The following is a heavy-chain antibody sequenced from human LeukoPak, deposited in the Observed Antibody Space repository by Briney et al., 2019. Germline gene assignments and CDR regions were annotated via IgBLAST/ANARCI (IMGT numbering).Heavy chain of an antibody. Sequence: KTSETLSLTCTVSGGSISSYYWSWIRQPPGKGLEWIAYIYYSGSTNYNPSLKSRVTISVDTSKNQFSLKLGSVTAADTAVYFCARNNYVTHFYGLDVWGQGTTVTVSS. J-gene: IGHJ6*02. D-gene: IGHD4-11*01. V-gene: IGHV4-59*01. CDR3: ARNNYVTHFYGLDV. CDR2: IYYSGST. CDR1: GGSISSYY.